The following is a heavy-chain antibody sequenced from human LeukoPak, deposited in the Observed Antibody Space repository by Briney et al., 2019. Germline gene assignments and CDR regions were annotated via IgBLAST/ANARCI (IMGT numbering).Heavy chain of an antibody. D-gene: IGHD6-13*01. CDR1: GFTFTSYA. CDR2: ISSSSSYT. V-gene: IGHV3-21*05. CDR3: ARHGRYSTIYGMDV. Sequence: GGSLRLSCAASGFTFTSYAMSWVRQAPGKGLEWVSYISSSSSYTNYADSVKGRFTISRDNAKNSLYLQMNSLRAEDTAVYYCARHGRYSTIYGMDVWGQGTTVTVSS. J-gene: IGHJ6*02.